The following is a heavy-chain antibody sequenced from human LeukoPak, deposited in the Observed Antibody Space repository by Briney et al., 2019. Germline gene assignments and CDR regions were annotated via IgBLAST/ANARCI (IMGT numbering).Heavy chain of an antibody. CDR3: SRGGANDL. CDR1: GGSISSDY. D-gene: IGHD4/OR15-4a*01. CDR2: IFTSGST. J-gene: IGHJ5*02. Sequence: SETLSLTCTVSGGSISSDYWSWIRQPAGKGLEWIGRIFTSGSTSYNPSLKSRVTMSLDTSKNQFSLKLSSVTAADTAVYFCSRGGANDLWGQGALVTVSS. V-gene: IGHV4-4*07.